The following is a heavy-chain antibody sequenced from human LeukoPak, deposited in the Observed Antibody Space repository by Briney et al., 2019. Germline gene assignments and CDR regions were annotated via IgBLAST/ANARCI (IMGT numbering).Heavy chain of an antibody. CDR3: AKDVGPDFWSGYNLVGFDY. CDR1: GFTFSSYG. J-gene: IGHJ4*02. Sequence: GGSLRLSCAASGFTFSSYGMHWVRQAPGKGLEWVAFIRYDGSNKYYADSVKGRFTISRDNSKNTLYLQMNSLRAEDTAVYYCAKDVGPDFWSGYNLVGFDYWGQGTLVTVSS. D-gene: IGHD3-3*01. V-gene: IGHV3-30*02. CDR2: IRYDGSNK.